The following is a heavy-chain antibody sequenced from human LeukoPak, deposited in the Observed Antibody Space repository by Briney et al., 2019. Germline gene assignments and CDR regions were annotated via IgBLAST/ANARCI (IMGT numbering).Heavy chain of an antibody. V-gene: IGHV4-59*12. CDR1: GGSISPYF. Sequence: SETLSLTCSVSGGSISPYFWSWIRQPPGKGLEWIGNIYYSGSTNYNPSLKGRVTISVDTSKNQFSLKLSSVTAADTAVYYCARDRSVSSGGGYMDVWGKGTTVTVSS. J-gene: IGHJ6*03. D-gene: IGHD6-19*01. CDR2: IYYSGST. CDR3: ARDRSVSSGGGYMDV.